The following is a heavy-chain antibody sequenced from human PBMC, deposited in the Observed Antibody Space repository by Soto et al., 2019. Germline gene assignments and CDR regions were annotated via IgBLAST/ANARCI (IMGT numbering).Heavy chain of an antibody. D-gene: IGHD3-10*01. V-gene: IGHV5-51*01. J-gene: IGHJ6*02. Sequence: GGSLKISCKGSGYSFTSYWIGWVRQMPGKGLEWMGIIYPGDSDTRYSPSFQGQVTISADKSISTAYLQWSSLKASDTAMYYCASGLGTMVREAYYYYGMDVWGQGTTVTVSS. CDR1: GYSFTSYW. CDR2: IYPGDSDT. CDR3: ASGLGTMVREAYYYYGMDV.